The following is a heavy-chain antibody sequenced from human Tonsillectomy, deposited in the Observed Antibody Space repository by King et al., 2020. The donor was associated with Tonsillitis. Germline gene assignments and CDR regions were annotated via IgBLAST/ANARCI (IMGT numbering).Heavy chain of an antibody. CDR1: GFTVSTNY. CDR2: IYSGGST. D-gene: IGHD4-17*01. Sequence: VQLVESGGGLVQPGGSLRLSCEASGFTVSTNYMCWVRQAPGKGLEWVSVIYSGGSTYYADSLKGRFTIFRDNSKNTLYLQMNSLRAEDTAVYYCARGRPTTVTTFYYYYYMDVWGKGTTVTVSS. V-gene: IGHV3-66*01. CDR3: ARGRPTTVTTFYYYYYMDV. J-gene: IGHJ6*03.